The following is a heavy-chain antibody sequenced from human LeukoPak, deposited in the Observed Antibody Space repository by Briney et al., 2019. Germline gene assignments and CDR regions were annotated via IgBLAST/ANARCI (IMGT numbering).Heavy chain of an antibody. J-gene: IGHJ4*02. V-gene: IGHV3-23*01. CDR2: ISGSGGST. Sequence: RPGGSLRLSCAASGFTFSGYAMSWVRQAPGKGLEWVSAISGSGGSTYYADSVKGRFTISRDNSKNTLYLQMNSLRAEDTAVYYCAKGLIENGSSGLIFDYWGQGTLVTVSS. CDR1: GFTFSGYA. D-gene: IGHD6-6*01. CDR3: AKGLIENGSSGLIFDY.